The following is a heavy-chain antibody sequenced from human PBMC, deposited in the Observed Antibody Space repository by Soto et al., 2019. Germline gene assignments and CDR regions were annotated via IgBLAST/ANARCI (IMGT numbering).Heavy chain of an antibody. Sequence: QVQLVQSGAEVKKPGSSVKVSCKASVGTFSSYAISWVRQAPGQGLEWMGGIIPIFGTANYAQKFQGRVTITADESTSTAYMELSSLRCDDTAVYYCARQRDGEGWQIPYDAFDIWGQGKMVTVSS. CDR3: ARQRDGEGWQIPYDAFDI. D-gene: IGHD3-10*01. CDR1: VGTFSSYA. CDR2: IIPIFGTA. V-gene: IGHV1-69*12. J-gene: IGHJ3*02.